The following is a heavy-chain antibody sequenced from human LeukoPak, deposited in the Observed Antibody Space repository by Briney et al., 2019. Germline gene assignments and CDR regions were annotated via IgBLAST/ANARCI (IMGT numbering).Heavy chain of an antibody. D-gene: IGHD6-6*01. Sequence: VASVKVSCKASGYTFTSYGISWVRQAPGQGLEWMGWISAYNGNTNYAQKLQGRVTMTTDTSTSTAYMELSSLRSEDTAVYYCARVYSSSSWFDPWGQGTPVTVSS. CDR2: ISAYNGNT. J-gene: IGHJ5*02. CDR1: GYTFTSYG. V-gene: IGHV1-18*01. CDR3: ARVYSSSSWFDP.